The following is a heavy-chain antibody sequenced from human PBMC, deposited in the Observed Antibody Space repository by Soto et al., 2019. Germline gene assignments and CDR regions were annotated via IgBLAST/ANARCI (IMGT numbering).Heavy chain of an antibody. Sequence: QVQLVQSGAEVKKPGSSVKVSCKASGGTFSSYAISWVRQAPGQGLEWMGGIIPIFGTANYAQKFQGRVTITADESTSTAYMELSSLRSEDKAVYYCARAEIVVVPAAIGRTSLWYGMDVWGQGTTVTVSS. CDR2: IIPIFGTA. CDR1: GGTFSSYA. V-gene: IGHV1-69*01. D-gene: IGHD2-2*02. CDR3: ARAEIVVVPAAIGRTSLWYGMDV. J-gene: IGHJ6*02.